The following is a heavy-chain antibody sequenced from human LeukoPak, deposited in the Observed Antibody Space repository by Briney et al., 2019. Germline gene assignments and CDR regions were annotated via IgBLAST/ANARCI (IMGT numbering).Heavy chain of an antibody. J-gene: IGHJ4*02. Sequence: GGSLRLSCAASGFTFSTYAMSWVRQAPGKGLEWVSTISGSAGGTYYADSVKGRFTSSRDNSKNTLYLQMNSLRVEDTAVYYCAKDYNFGIWGQGALVTVPS. CDR1: GFTFSTYA. D-gene: IGHD4-11*01. V-gene: IGHV3-23*01. CDR2: ISGSAGGT. CDR3: AKDYNFGI.